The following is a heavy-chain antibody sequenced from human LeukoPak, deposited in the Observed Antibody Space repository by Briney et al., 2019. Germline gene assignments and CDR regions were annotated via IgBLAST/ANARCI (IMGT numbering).Heavy chain of an antibody. CDR3: ARDMSFAVSMVSPDY. Sequence: GASVKVSCKTSGYSFSSYGISWVRQAPGQGLEWMGWISATNGNTEYTQSLQGRVTMTTDTSTRTAYMELRSLTSDDTAIYYCARDMSFAVSMVSPDYWGQGTLVTVSS. D-gene: IGHD2-8*01. V-gene: IGHV1-18*01. J-gene: IGHJ4*02. CDR2: ISATNGNT. CDR1: GYSFSSYG.